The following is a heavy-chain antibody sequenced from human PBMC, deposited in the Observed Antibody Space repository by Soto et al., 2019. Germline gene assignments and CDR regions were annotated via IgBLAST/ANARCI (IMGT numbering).Heavy chain of an antibody. CDR3: ARDYDFWSGYFYYYYYYMDV. D-gene: IGHD3-3*01. CDR2: IKQDGSEK. Sequence: GGSLRLSCAASGFTFSSYWMSWVRQAPGKGLEWVANIKQDGSEKYYVDSVKGRFTISRDNAKNSLYLQMNSLRAEDTAVYYCARDYDFWSGYFYYYYYYMDVWGKGTTVTVSS. V-gene: IGHV3-7*01. CDR1: GFTFSSYW. J-gene: IGHJ6*03.